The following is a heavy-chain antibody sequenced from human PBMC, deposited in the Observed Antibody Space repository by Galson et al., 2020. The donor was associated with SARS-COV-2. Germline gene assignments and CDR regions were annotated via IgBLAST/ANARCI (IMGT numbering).Heavy chain of an antibody. Sequence: ARMGVSWIRQPPGKALEWLAHIFSNDEKSYSTSLKSRLTISKDTSKSQVVLTMTNMDPVDTATYYCARSFHYDYIWGSPWFDYWGQGTLVTVSS. V-gene: IGHV2-26*01. J-gene: IGHJ4*02. CDR1: ARMG. CDR3: ARSFHYDYIWGSPWFDY. D-gene: IGHD3-16*01. CDR2: IFSNDEK.